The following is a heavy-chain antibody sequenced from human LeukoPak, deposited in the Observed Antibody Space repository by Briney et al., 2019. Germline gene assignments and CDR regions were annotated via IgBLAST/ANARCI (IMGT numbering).Heavy chain of an antibody. CDR1: GYTFTTYY. CDR2: INGGGGST. V-gene: IGHV1-46*01. CDR3: ARQSVRPGASPLFDY. J-gene: IGHJ4*02. D-gene: IGHD1-14*01. Sequence: ASVKVSCKASGYTFTTYYTHWVRQAPGQGLEWMGIINGGGGSTTYAQKFQGRVTMTRDTSTSTVYMEVSSLRSEDTAVYYCARQSVRPGASPLFDYWGQGTLVTVSS.